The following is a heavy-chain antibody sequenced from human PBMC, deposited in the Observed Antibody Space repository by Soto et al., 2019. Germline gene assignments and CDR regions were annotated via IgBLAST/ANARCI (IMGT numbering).Heavy chain of an antibody. D-gene: IGHD3-16*01. V-gene: IGHV3-13*04. CDR1: GFTFSSYD. CDR3: ARSTLEHITYDQHLDV. Sequence: EVQLVESGGGLVQPGGSLRLSCAASGFTFSSYDMHWVRQATGKGLEWVSAIGTAGDTYYPGSVKGRFTISRENAKNSLYLQMNSLRAGDTAVYYCARSTLEHITYDQHLDVWGQGTTVTVSS. J-gene: IGHJ6*02. CDR2: IGTAGDT.